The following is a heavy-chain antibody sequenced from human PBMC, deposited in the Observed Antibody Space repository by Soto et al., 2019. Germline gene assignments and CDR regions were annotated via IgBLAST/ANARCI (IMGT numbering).Heavy chain of an antibody. Sequence: GGSLRLSCAASGFTFSSYGMHWVRQAPGKGLEWVAVISYDGSNKYYADSVKGRFTISRDNSKNTLYLQMNSLRAEDTAVYYCAKDQPNWYYYDMDVWRQRTTVTVSS. CDR3: AKDQPNWYYYDMDV. D-gene: IGHD1-1*01. CDR2: ISYDGSNK. V-gene: IGHV3-30*18. CDR1: GFTFSSYG. J-gene: IGHJ6*02.